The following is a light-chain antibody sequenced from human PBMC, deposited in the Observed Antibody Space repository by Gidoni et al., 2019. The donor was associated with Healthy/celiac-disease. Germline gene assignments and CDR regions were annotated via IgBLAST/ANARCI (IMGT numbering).Light chain of an antibody. V-gene: IGKV1-5*03. CDR2: TAS. CDR3: QQYNSYART. Sequence: DIQMTQSPSTLSASVGDRVTITCRASQSISSWLAWYQQKPGKAPKLLIYTASSLESGVPSRFSGSGSGTEFTLTISSLQHDDFANYYCQQYNSYARTFGQGTKVEIK. CDR1: QSISSW. J-gene: IGKJ1*01.